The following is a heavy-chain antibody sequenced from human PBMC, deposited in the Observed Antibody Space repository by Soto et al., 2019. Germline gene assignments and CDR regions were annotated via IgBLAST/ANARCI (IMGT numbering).Heavy chain of an antibody. Sequence: SETLSLTCAVSGGSISSGGYSWSWIRQPPGKGLEWIGYIYHSGSTYYNPSLKSRVTISVDRSKNQFSLKLSSVTAADTAVYYCARDRPVTTYYYYMDVWGKGTTVTVS. J-gene: IGHJ6*03. CDR3: ARDRPVTTYYYYMDV. CDR1: GGSISSGGYS. CDR2: IYHSGST. D-gene: IGHD4-17*01. V-gene: IGHV4-30-2*01.